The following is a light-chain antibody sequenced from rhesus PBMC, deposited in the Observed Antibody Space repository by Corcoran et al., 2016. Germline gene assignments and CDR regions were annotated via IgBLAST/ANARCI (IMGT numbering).Light chain of an antibody. CDR2: AAT. CDR1: QGISSY. V-gene: IGKV1-28*02. CDR3: QQYKSYPPFT. J-gene: IGKJ3*01. Sequence: DIQMTQSPSSLSASVGDTVTITCRASQGISSYLNWFQQKPGKAPKLLIYAATTLQSGYPTRFSGSGSGTDFTLTISSLQPEDFATYYCQQYKSYPPFTFGPGTKLDIK.